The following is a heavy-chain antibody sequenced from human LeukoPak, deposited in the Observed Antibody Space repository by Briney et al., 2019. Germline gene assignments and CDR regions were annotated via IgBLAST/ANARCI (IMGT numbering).Heavy chain of an antibody. V-gene: IGHV5-51*01. CDR2: IYPGDSDT. CDR3: AGDLRYSGSYYTQTYYYYGMDV. CDR1: GYSFTSYW. D-gene: IGHD1-26*01. Sequence: GESLKISCKGSGYSFTSYWIGWVRQMPGKGLEWMGIIYPGDSDTRYSPSFQGQVTISADKSISTAYLQWSSLKASDTAMYYCAGDLRYSGSYYTQTYYYYGMDVWGQGTTVTVSS. J-gene: IGHJ6*02.